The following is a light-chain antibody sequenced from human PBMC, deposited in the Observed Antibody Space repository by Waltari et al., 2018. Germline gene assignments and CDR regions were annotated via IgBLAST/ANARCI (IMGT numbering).Light chain of an antibody. V-gene: IGKV3-11*01. CDR1: QSVSSY. J-gene: IGKJ1*01. CDR3: HHRT. Sequence: EIVLTQSPATQALSPGERATLPCRASQSVSSYLAWYQQKPGQPPRLLIYDASKRATGIPARFSGSGSGTDFTLTISSLEPEDFAVYYCHHRTFGQGTKVEV. CDR2: DAS.